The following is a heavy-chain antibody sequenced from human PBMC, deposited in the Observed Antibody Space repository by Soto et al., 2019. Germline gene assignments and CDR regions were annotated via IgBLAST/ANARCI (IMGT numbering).Heavy chain of an antibody. CDR3: ARVVVVVAATRNHWFDP. Sequence: LSLTCTVSGGSISSGGYYWSWIRQHPGKGLEWIGYIYYSGSTYYNPSLKSRVTISVDTSKNQFSLKLSSVTAADTAVYYCARVVVVVAATRNHWFDPWGQGTLVTVSS. D-gene: IGHD2-15*01. CDR1: GGSISSGGYY. J-gene: IGHJ5*02. CDR2: IYYSGST. V-gene: IGHV4-31*03.